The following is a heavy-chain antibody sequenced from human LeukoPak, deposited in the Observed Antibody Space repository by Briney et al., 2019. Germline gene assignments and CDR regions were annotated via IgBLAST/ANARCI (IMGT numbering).Heavy chain of an antibody. CDR1: GGTFSSYA. V-gene: IGHV1-69*04. J-gene: IGHJ4*02. CDR3: ARAGINYGSGSIDY. Sequence: ASVKVSCKASGGTFSSYAISWVRQAPGQGLEWMGRIIPILGIANYAQKFQGRVTITADKSTSTAYMELSSLGSEDTAVYYCARAGINYGSGSIDYWGQGTLVTVSS. CDR2: IIPILGIA. D-gene: IGHD3-10*01.